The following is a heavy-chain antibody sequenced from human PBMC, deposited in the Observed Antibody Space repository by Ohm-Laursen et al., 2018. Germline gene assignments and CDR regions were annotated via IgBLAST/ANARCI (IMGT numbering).Heavy chain of an antibody. CDR2: IYSGGST. D-gene: IGHD6-19*01. V-gene: IGHV3-66*01. CDR1: GFTVSSNY. CDR3: ASVQWLVEVIVDY. J-gene: IGHJ4*02. Sequence: SLRLSCSASGFTVSSNYMSWVRQAPGKGLEWVLVIYSGGSTYYADSVKGRFTISRDNSKNTLYLQMNSLRAEDTAVYYCASVQWLVEVIVDYWGQGTLVTVSS.